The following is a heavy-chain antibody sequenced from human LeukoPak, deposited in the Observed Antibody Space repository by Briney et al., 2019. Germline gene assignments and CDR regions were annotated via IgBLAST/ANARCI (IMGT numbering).Heavy chain of an antibody. CDR3: ARGTTGTTDFDY. CDR1: GFTFSDYY. V-gene: IGHV3-11*01. Sequence: KSGGSLRLSCAASGFTFSDYYMNWIRQAPGKGLEWVSYISTSGTTMSYADSVKGRFTISSDSAKNSLYLQINSLGDQDTAVYYCARGTTGTTDFDYWGQGTLVTVSS. J-gene: IGHJ4*02. CDR2: ISTSGTTM. D-gene: IGHD1-1*01.